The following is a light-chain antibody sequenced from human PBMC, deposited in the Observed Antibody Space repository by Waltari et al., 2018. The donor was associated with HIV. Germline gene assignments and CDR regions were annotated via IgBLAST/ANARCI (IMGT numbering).Light chain of an antibody. J-gene: IGLJ2*01. V-gene: IGLV1-44*01. CDR2: NNN. CDR3: AAWDGSHVV. Sequence: QSVLTQPPSASGTAGQRVTISCSGRRSNIGSNSVTWYQQVPGAAPTLLIYNNNQRPSGVPDRFSGSKSGTSASLAISGLQSDDEADYYCAAWDGSHVVFGGGTKLTVL. CDR1: RSNIGSNS.